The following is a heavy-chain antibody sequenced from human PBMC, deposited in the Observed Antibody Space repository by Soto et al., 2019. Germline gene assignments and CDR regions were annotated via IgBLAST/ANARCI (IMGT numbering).Heavy chain of an antibody. CDR1: GYTFPECY. D-gene: IGHD1-1*01. J-gene: IGHJ6*02. CDR3: ARKLERRGSYYYYYDMDV. V-gene: IGHV1-2*02. Sequence: ASVKVSCKASGYTFPECYIHWVRQAPAQGREWMEWINSNSGSTNYAQKFQGRVTMTRDVSISTDCMELRRLRADDTVVYYCARKLERRGSYYYYYDMDVWGQGTTVTVSS. CDR2: INSNSGST.